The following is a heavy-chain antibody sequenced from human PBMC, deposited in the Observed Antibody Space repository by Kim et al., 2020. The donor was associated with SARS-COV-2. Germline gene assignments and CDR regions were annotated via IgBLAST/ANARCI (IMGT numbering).Heavy chain of an antibody. CDR2: IKEDGSEK. D-gene: IGHD2-15*01. V-gene: IGHV3-7*01. CDR3: ARDRRYSLDY. CDR1: RFSFTTNW. J-gene: IGHJ4*02. Sequence: GGSLRLSCVVSRFSFTTNWMSWVHQAPGKGLEWVAKIKEDGSEKYYADSVEGRFTISRDNAKNSLYLQMNSLSAEDTAVYYCARDRRYSLDYWGQGTLVTVSS.